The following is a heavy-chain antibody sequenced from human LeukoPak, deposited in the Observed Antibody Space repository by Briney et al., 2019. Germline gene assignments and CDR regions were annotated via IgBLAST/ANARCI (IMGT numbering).Heavy chain of an antibody. D-gene: IGHD4-17*01. CDR2: IDSDGTNT. Sequence: GGSLRLSCAASGFTFSSFWIHWVRQAPGKGLVWVSRIDSDGTNTNYADSVKGRFTISRDNSKNTLFLQMNSLRAEDTAVYYCAKGYPPMTTVTLPFDYWGQGTLVTVSS. J-gene: IGHJ4*02. CDR1: GFTFSSFW. V-gene: IGHV3-74*01. CDR3: AKGYPPMTTVTLPFDY.